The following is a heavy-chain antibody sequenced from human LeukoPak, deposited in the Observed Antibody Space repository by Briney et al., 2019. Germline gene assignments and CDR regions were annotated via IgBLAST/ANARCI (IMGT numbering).Heavy chain of an antibody. Sequence: QPGGSLRLSCAASGFTFSSYGMHWVRQAPGKGLEWVAVIWYDGSNKYYADSVKGRFTISRDNSKNTLYLQMNSLRAEDTAVYYCARDIFPWRARPEIDAFDIWGQGTMVTVSS. D-gene: IGHD1-14*01. J-gene: IGHJ3*02. CDR2: IWYDGSNK. CDR1: GFTFSSYG. CDR3: ARDIFPWRARPEIDAFDI. V-gene: IGHV3-33*01.